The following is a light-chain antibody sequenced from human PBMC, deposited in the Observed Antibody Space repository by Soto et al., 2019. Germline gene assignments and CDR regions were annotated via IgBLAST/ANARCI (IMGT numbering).Light chain of an antibody. CDR2: STN. V-gene: IGLV8-61*01. J-gene: IGLJ2*01. CDR1: SGSVSTSYY. CDR3: VLYSRSGTVV. Sequence: QAVVTQEPSFSVSPGGTVTLTCGLSSGSVSTSYYPSWYQQTPGQAPRTLIYSTNTRSSGVPDRFSGSILGNKAALTIAGAQADDESDYYCVLYSRSGTVVFGGGTKVTVL.